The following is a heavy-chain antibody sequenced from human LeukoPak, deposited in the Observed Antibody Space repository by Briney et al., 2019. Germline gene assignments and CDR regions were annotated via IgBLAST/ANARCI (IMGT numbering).Heavy chain of an antibody. V-gene: IGHV3-23*01. D-gene: IGHD6-19*01. Sequence: PGGSLRLSCAASGFTFSSYAMTWVRQAPGKGLDWVSAISGGAISTYYADSVKGRFTISRDNSKNTLYLQMNSLRGEDTAVYYCAKGSRGSVFWGQGTLVTVSS. CDR3: AKGSRGSVF. CDR1: GFTFSSYA. J-gene: IGHJ4*02. CDR2: ISGGAIST.